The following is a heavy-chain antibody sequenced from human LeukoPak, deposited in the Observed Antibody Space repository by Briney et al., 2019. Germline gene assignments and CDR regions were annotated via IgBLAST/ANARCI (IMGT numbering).Heavy chain of an antibody. V-gene: IGHV4-34*01. CDR3: ARGPSIYRNYGMDV. Sequence: PSETLSLTCAVYGGSFSGYYWSWIRQPPGKGLEWIGEINHSGSTNYNPSLKSRVTISVDTSKNQFSLKLSSVTAADTAVYYCARGPSIYRNYGMDVWGKGTTVTVSS. CDR1: GGSFSGYY. D-gene: IGHD6-6*01. J-gene: IGHJ6*04. CDR2: INHSGST.